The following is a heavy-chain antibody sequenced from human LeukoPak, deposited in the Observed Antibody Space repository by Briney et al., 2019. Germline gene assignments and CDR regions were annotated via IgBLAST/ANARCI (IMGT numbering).Heavy chain of an antibody. CDR3: ARVGGSSCSSTSCLGPHYWYFDL. Sequence: ASVKVSCKASGYTFTSYDINWVRQATGQGLEWMGWMNPNSGNTGYAQKFQGRVTMTRNTSISTAYMELSSLRSEDTAVYYCARVGGSSCSSTSCLGPHYWYFDLWGRGTLVTVSS. CDR2: MNPNSGNT. D-gene: IGHD2-2*01. J-gene: IGHJ2*01. CDR1: GYTFTSYD. V-gene: IGHV1-8*01.